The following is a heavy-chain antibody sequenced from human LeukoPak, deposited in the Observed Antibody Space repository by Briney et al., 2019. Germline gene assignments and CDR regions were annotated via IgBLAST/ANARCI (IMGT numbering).Heavy chain of an antibody. CDR3: ARDIPYSSSPRYYYYMDV. D-gene: IGHD6-6*01. J-gene: IGHJ6*03. Sequence: PSETLSLTCAVSGGSISSSNWWSWVRPPPGKGLEWIGEIYHSGSTNYNPSLKSRVTISVDKSKNQFSLKLSSVTAADTAVYYCARDIPYSSSPRYYYYMDVWGKGTTVTVSS. V-gene: IGHV4-4*02. CDR1: GGSISSSNW. CDR2: IYHSGST.